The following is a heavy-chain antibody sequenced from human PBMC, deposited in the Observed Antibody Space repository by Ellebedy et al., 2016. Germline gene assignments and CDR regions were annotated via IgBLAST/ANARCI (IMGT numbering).Heavy chain of an antibody. Sequence: GGSLRLSXAASGSTFSTYAMSWVRQAPGKGLEWVSAISGSGGSTYYADSVKGRFTISRDNSKNTLYLQMNSLRAEDTAVYYCAKDGYYDSSGTNWFDPWGQGTLVTVSS. CDR3: AKDGYYDSSGTNWFDP. V-gene: IGHV3-23*01. D-gene: IGHD3-22*01. CDR2: ISGSGGST. J-gene: IGHJ5*02. CDR1: GSTFSTYA.